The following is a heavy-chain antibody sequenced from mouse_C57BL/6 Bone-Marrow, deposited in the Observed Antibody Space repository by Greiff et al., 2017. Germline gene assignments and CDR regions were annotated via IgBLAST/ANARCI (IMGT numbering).Heavy chain of an antibody. D-gene: IGHD1-1*02. V-gene: IGHV1-59*01. J-gene: IGHJ3*01. Sequence: QVQLQQPGAELVRPGTSVKLSCKASGYTFTSYWMHWVKQRPGQGLEWIGVIDPSDSYTNYTQKFKGKATLTVDTSSSTAYMQLSSLTSEDSAVYYCARCGRPAWFAYWGQGTLVTVSA. CDR2: IDPSDSYT. CDR3: ARCGRPAWFAY. CDR1: GYTFTSYW.